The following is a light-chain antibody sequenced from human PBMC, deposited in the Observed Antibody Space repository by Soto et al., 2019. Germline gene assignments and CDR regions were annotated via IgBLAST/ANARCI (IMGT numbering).Light chain of an antibody. V-gene: IGKV3-11*01. Sequence: EIGMTQSAGTESLSPGGRATRCSSGSQSVSSSLAWDQQKPGQATRLLIYDTSNRATDITPRFSGSGSGTEFTLTISSLEPEDFALYSCKNRTNWRIPLGQGTRLEIK. CDR3: KNRTNWRIP. J-gene: IGKJ5*01. CDR1: QSVSSS. CDR2: DTS.